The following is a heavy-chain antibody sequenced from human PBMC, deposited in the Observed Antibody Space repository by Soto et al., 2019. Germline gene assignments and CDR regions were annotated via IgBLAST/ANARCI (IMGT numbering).Heavy chain of an antibody. Sequence: SETLSLTCTVSGGSISSGGYYWSWIRQHPGKGLEWIGYIYYSGSTYYNPSLKSRVTISVDTSKNQFSLKLSSVTAADTAVYYCARDEIDIVVVPAATHPRINYYGMDVWGQGTTVTVSS. D-gene: IGHD2-2*01. J-gene: IGHJ6*02. CDR2: IYYSGST. V-gene: IGHV4-31*03. CDR1: GGSISSGGYY. CDR3: ARDEIDIVVVPAATHPRINYYGMDV.